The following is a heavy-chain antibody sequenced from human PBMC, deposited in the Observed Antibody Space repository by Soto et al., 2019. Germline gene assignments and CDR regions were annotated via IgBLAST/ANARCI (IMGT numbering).Heavy chain of an antibody. J-gene: IGHJ5*02. D-gene: IGHD3-22*01. V-gene: IGHV4-59*01. CDR3: ASSQYYYDSSGYYSNWFDP. Sequence: XATLSLTFTVSGGSISSYYWSWIRQPPGKGLEWIGYIYYSVSTNYNPSLNSRVTISVDTSKNQFSLKLSSVTAADTAVYYCASSQYYYDSSGYYSNWFDPWGQRTLVTVSS. CDR1: GGSISSYY. CDR2: IYYSVST.